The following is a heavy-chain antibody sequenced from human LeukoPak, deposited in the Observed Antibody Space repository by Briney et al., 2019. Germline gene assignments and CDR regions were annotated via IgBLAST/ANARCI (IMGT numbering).Heavy chain of an antibody. D-gene: IGHD2-2*01. CDR3: ASPYCSSTSCCGNYFDY. J-gene: IGHJ4*02. CDR1: GFTFSSYG. CDR2: IRYDGSNK. Sequence: GGSLRLSCAASGFTFSSYGMHWVRQAPGKGLEWVAFIRYDGSNKYYADSVKGRFTISRDNSKNTLYLQMNSLRAEDTAVYYCASPYCSSTSCCGNYFDYWGQGTLVTVSS. V-gene: IGHV3-30*02.